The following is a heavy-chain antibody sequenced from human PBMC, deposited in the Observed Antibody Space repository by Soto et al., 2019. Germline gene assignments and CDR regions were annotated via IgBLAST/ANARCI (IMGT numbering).Heavy chain of an antibody. CDR1: GFTFSNAW. J-gene: IGHJ4*02. V-gene: IGHV3-15*07. CDR2: IKSKTDGGTT. D-gene: IGHD3-22*01. CDR3: TTGPVMDSSGYFIDY. Sequence: EVQLVESGGGLVKPGGSLRLSCAASGFTFSNAWMNWVRQAPGKGLEWVGRIKSKTDGGTTDYAAPVKGRFTISRDDSKNTLYLQMNSLKTEDTAVYYCTTGPVMDSSGYFIDYWGQGTLVTVSS.